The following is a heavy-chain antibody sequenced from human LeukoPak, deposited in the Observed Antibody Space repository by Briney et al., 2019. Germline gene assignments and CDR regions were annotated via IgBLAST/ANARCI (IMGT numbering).Heavy chain of an antibody. Sequence: GASLQISCKGSGYGFTTYWIGWVRQMPGKGLEWMAIVYPGDSDTRYNPAFQGQVTVSADKATSTACLQWSSLKASDTAMYYCARLLTSGSNIRDWVDHWGQGTLVTVSS. D-gene: IGHD3-16*01. CDR3: ARLLTSGSNIRDWVDH. V-gene: IGHV5-51*01. CDR2: VYPGDSDT. CDR1: GYGFTTYW. J-gene: IGHJ5*02.